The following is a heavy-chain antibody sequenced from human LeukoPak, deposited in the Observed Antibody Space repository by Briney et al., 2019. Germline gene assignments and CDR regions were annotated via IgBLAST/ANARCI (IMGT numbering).Heavy chain of an antibody. CDR1: GYTFTSYG. J-gene: IGHJ6*03. D-gene: IGHD3-10*01. Sequence: ASVKVSCKASGYTFTSYGISSVRQAPGQGLEWMGWISAYNGNTNYAQKLQGRVTMTTDTSTSTAYMELRSLRSDDTAVYYCARGRGQDYYYYMDVWGKGTTVTVSS. CDR2: ISAYNGNT. CDR3: ARGRGQDYYYYMDV. V-gene: IGHV1-18*01.